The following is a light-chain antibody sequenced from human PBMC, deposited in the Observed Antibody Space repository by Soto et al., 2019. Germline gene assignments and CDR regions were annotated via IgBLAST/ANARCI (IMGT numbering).Light chain of an antibody. Sequence: QSVLTQPPSVSGAPGQRVTISCTGSGSNIGAGYDVHWYQQLPGTAPKLLIYGNNNRPSGIPDRFSGSKSGTSASLSITGLQAGDEADYYCQSYDSGLRALYVFGTGTK. J-gene: IGLJ1*01. CDR3: QSYDSGLRALYV. V-gene: IGLV1-40*01. CDR1: GSNIGAGYD. CDR2: GNN.